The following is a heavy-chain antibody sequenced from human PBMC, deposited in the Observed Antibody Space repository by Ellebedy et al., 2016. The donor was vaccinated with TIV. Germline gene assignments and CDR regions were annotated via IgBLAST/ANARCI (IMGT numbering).Heavy chain of an antibody. D-gene: IGHD2-15*01. CDR2: FNSYGSEI. Sequence: GGSLRLXCVASGFTFSNSRMTWVRDAPGKGQDWVASFNSYGSEIRYVDSVKGRFTFSRDNAANSVYLQVSSLRADDTAVYYCAIDSGFYCLDFWGQGALVTVSS. CDR3: AIDSGFYCLDF. V-gene: IGHV3-7*01. J-gene: IGHJ4*02. CDR1: GFTFSNSR.